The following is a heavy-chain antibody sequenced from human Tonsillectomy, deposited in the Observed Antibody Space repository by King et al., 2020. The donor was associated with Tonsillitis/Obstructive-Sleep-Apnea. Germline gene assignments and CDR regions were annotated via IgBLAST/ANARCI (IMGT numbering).Heavy chain of an antibody. CDR2: SNTNTGNP. CDR1: GYTFTSYA. D-gene: IGHD2-2*01. CDR3: ARVEQEVVPAAIYYYYMDV. Sequence: LQLVQSGSELKKPGASVKVSCKASGYTFTSYAMNWVRQAPGQGLEWMGWSNTNTGNPTYAQGFTGRFVFSLDTSASTAYLQISSLKAEDTAVYYCARVEQEVVPAAIYYYYMDVWGKGTTVTVSS. J-gene: IGHJ6*03. V-gene: IGHV7-4-1*02.